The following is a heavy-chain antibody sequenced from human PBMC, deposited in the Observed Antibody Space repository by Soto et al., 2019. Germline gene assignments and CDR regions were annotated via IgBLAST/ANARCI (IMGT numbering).Heavy chain of an antibody. CDR3: ARDGSERPATY. Sequence: SETLSLTCTVSGGSISSSLFYWGWIRQPPGRGLEWIGNIYSTGSTDYNPSLKSRVTVSVDTSKNQFSLKLNSVTAADTAVYYCARDGSERPATYWGQGILVTVS. CDR2: IYSTGST. CDR1: GGSISSSLFY. D-gene: IGHD3-10*01. V-gene: IGHV4-39*07. J-gene: IGHJ4*02.